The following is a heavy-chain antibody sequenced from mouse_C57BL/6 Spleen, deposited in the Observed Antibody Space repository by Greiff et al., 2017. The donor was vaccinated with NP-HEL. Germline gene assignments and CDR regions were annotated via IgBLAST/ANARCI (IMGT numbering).Heavy chain of an antibody. CDR3: ARYYYGSSYGYFDV. J-gene: IGHJ1*03. CDR1: GYSFTSYY. Sequence: VQLQQSGPELVKPGASVKISCKASGYSFTSYYIHWVKQRPGQGLEWIGWIYPGSGNTKYNEKFKGKATLTADTSSSTAHMQLSSLTSEDSAVYYCARYYYGSSYGYFDVWGTGTTVTVSS. CDR2: IYPGSGNT. V-gene: IGHV1-66*01. D-gene: IGHD1-1*01.